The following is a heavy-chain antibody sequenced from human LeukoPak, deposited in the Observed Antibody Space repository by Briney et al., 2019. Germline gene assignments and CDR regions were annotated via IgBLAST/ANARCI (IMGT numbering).Heavy chain of an antibody. D-gene: IGHD2-15*01. V-gene: IGHV1-24*01. J-gene: IGHJ5*02. Sequence: ASVKVSCKVSGYTLTELSMHWVRQAPGKGLEWMGGSDPEDGETIYAQKFQGRVTMTEDTSTDTAYMELSSLRSEDTAVYYCATENGRYCSGGSCYSKGLFDPWGQGTLVTVSS. CDR1: GYTLTELS. CDR3: ATENGRYCSGGSCYSKGLFDP. CDR2: SDPEDGET.